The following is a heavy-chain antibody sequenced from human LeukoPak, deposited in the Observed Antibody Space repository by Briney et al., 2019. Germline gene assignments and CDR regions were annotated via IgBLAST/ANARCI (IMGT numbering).Heavy chain of an antibody. V-gene: IGHV4-59*01. CDR3: ARQGYYGSGSYWFDP. J-gene: IGHJ5*02. CDR2: IYYSGST. CDR1: GGSISSYY. D-gene: IGHD3-10*01. Sequence: SETLSLTCTVSGGSISSYYWSWIRQPPGKGLEWIGYIYYSGSTNYNPSLKSRVTMSVDTSKNQFSLKLSSVTAADTAVYYCARQGYYGSGSYWFDPWGQGTLVTVSS.